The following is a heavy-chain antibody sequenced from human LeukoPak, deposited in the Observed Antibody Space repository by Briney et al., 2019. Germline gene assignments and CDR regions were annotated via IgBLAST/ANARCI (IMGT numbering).Heavy chain of an antibody. CDR1: GFAVSSNY. Sequence: GGSLRLSCAASGFAVSSNYMNWVRQAPGKGLEWVSVIYSDGRTYYADSVKGRLTISRDISKNTLFLEMTSLRAEDTAVYYCAKVKGWYGEGYFDYWGQGTLVTVPS. J-gene: IGHJ4*02. CDR3: AKVKGWYGEGYFDY. D-gene: IGHD3-10*01. CDR2: IYSDGRT. V-gene: IGHV3-53*01.